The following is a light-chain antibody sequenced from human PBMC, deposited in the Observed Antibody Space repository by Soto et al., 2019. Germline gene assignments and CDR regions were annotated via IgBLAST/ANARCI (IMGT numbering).Light chain of an antibody. CDR1: QSIRTS. CDR3: QQSYSTPPT. CDR2: GGF. Sequence: DIQMTQSPSSLSASVGDRVTITCRASQSIRTSLNWYQQKPGKAPKLLIYGGFSLQSGAPSRLSSSGSGTDFNLTISSLQPEDFAVYYCQQSYSTPPTFGQGTKVEIK. V-gene: IGKV1-39*01. J-gene: IGKJ2*01.